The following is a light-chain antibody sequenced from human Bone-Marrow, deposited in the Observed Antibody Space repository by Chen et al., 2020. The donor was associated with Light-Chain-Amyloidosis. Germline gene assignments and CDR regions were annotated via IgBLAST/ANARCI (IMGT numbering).Light chain of an antibody. CDR1: SINIGSNF. J-gene: IGLJ3*02. Sequence: QSVLTQPPSASGTPGQRVTISCSGRSINIGSNFVIWYQQLPGTAPKLLLYKRNERPSGVPERVSGSKSGSSASLAISGLRSGDEADYYCATWDDSLSGWVFGGGTKLTVL. CDR3: ATWDDSLSGWV. V-gene: IGLV1-47*01. CDR2: KRN.